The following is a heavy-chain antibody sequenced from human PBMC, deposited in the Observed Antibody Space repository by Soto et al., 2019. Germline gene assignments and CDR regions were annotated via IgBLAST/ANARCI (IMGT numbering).Heavy chain of an antibody. CDR3: ARALGYCSSTSCFGAVGMDV. V-gene: IGHV4-59*01. D-gene: IGHD2-2*01. J-gene: IGHJ6*02. CDR1: GDSISSYY. Sequence: PSETLSLTCTVSGDSISSYYWSWIRQPPGKRLDWIGYIYYSGSTNYNPSLKSRVTISVDTSKNQFSLKLSSVTAADTAVYHCARALGYCSSTSCFGAVGMDVWGQGTTVTVSS. CDR2: IYYSGST.